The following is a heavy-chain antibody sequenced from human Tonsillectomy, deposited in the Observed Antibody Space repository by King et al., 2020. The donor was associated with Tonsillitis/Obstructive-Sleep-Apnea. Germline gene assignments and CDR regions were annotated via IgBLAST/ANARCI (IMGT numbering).Heavy chain of an antibody. CDR1: GGSISSYY. CDR3: ARAWNRSSTSKGLFDY. CDR2: IYYSGST. D-gene: IGHD2-2*01. J-gene: IGHJ4*02. V-gene: IGHV4-59*01. Sequence: VQLQESGPGLVKPSETLSLTGTVSGGSISSYYWSWIRQPPGKGLEWIGYIYYSGSTNYNPSLTSRVTISVDTSKNQFSLKLSSVTAADTAVYYCARAWNRSSTSKGLFDYWGQGTLVTVSS.